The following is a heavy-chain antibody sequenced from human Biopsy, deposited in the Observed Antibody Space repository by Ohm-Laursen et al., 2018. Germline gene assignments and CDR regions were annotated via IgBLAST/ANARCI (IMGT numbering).Heavy chain of an antibody. Sequence: SLRLSCAASGFTFSSYSMNWVRQAPGKGLEWVSSISTSSTYIYYADSVKGRSSISRDDALNSLYLQMNSLRAEDTAVYYCAKPADSYGSEFYFDYWGQGTLVTVSS. CDR3: AKPADSYGSEFYFDY. J-gene: IGHJ4*02. CDR1: GFTFSSYS. D-gene: IGHD1-14*01. V-gene: IGHV3-21*01. CDR2: ISTSSTYI.